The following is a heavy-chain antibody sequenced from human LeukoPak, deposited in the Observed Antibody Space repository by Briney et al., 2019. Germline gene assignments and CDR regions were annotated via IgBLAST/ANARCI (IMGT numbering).Heavy chain of an antibody. CDR2: IYYSGST. CDR3: ARDPSERYYYYMDV. Sequence: PSETLSLTCTVSGGSISSYYWSLIRQPPGKGLEWIGYIYYSGSTNYNPSLKSRVTISVDTSKNQFSLKLSSVTAADTAVYYCARDPSERYYYYMDVWGKGTTVTVSS. CDR1: GGSISSYY. D-gene: IGHD1-1*01. J-gene: IGHJ6*03. V-gene: IGHV4-59*01.